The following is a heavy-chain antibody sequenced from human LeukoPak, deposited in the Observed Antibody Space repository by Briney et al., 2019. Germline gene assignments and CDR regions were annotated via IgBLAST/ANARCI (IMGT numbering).Heavy chain of an antibody. D-gene: IGHD6-19*01. CDR3: ASLAVAGTGYYFDY. CDR2: IIPIFGTA. V-gene: IGHV1-69*13. Sequence: ASVKVSCKASGGTFSSYAISWVRQAPGQGLEWMGGIIPIFGTANYAQKFQGRVTITADESTSTAYMELSSLRSEDTVVYYCASLAVAGTGYYFDYWGQGTLVTVSP. CDR1: GGTFSSYA. J-gene: IGHJ4*02.